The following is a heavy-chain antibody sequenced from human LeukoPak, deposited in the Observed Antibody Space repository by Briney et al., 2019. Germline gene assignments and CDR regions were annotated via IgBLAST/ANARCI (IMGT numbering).Heavy chain of an antibody. Sequence: PGGSLRLSCADSGSTFSDSYMSWIRQAPGKGLEWVSYISSSGGTIYYADSVRGRFTISRDNAKNSLYLQMNSLRAEDTAIYYCARGGTVADPFDYWGQGTLVTVSS. J-gene: IGHJ4*02. V-gene: IGHV3-11*01. CDR3: ARGGTVADPFDY. D-gene: IGHD6-19*01. CDR1: GSTFSDSY. CDR2: ISSSGGTI.